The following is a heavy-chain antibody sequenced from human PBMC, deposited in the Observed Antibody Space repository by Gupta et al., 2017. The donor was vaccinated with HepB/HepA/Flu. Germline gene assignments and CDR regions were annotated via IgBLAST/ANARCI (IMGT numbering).Heavy chain of an antibody. CDR2: ISDSGYVI. CDR3: ARRNDFWSGYHNFDI. D-gene: IGHD3-3*01. Sequence: QVQLVESGGGLVNPGGSLRLSGDASGFTFSDSSMTWIRQAPGAGLEWLSDISDSGYVIQYADSVRGRFTISRDNDKNSLYLQLTSLRAEDTAVYYCARRNDFWSGYHNFDIWGQGTMVTVSS. V-gene: IGHV3-11*01. J-gene: IGHJ3*02. CDR1: GFTFSDSS.